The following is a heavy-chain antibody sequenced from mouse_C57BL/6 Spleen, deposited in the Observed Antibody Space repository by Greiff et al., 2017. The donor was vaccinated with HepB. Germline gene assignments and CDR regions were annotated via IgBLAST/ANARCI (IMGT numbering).Heavy chain of an antibody. CDR2: INPSSGYT. CDR3: ARAGYYGSGYFDV. D-gene: IGHD1-1*01. V-gene: IGHV1-7*01. CDR1: GYTFTSYW. Sequence: VQLQQSGAELAKPGASVKLSCKASGYTFTSYWMHWVKQRPGQGLEWIGYINPSSGYTKYNQKFKDKATLTADKYSSTAYMQLSSLTYEDSAVYYCARAGYYGSGYFDVWGTGTTVTVSS. J-gene: IGHJ1*03.